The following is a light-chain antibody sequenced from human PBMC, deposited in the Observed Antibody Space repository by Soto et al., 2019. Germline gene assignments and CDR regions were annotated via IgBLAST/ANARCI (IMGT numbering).Light chain of an antibody. V-gene: IGLV1-44*01. CDR2: GNN. CDR1: GSSIGTNT. CDR3: AAWDCSLSNVL. Sequence: QSVLTQPPSASGTPGQRVTISCSGSGSSIGTNTVNWYRQLPGTAPKLLIYGNNQRPSGVPDRFSGSKSGTSASLAISGLQSEDEAEYYCAAWDCSLSNVLFGGGTKLTVL. J-gene: IGLJ2*01.